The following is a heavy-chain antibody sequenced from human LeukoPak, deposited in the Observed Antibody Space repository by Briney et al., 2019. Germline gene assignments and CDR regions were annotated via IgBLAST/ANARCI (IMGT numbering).Heavy chain of an antibody. CDR3: AKDRAYCGGDCLGSAFDI. Sequence: QAGGSLRLSCAASGFTFDDYAMHWVRQAPGKGLEWVSCISWNSGSIGYADSVKGRFTISRDNAKNSLYLQMNSLRAEDTALYYCAKDRAYCGGDCLGSAFDIWGQGTMVTVSS. CDR2: ISWNSGSI. J-gene: IGHJ3*02. CDR1: GFTFDDYA. D-gene: IGHD2-21*02. V-gene: IGHV3-9*01.